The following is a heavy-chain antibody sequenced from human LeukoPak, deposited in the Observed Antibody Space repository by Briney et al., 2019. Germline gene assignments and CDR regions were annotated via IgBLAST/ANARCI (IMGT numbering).Heavy chain of an antibody. CDR3: ASSWGFGELTWFDP. CDR1: GFTFSSYA. CDR2: ISGSGGST. J-gene: IGHJ5*02. D-gene: IGHD3-10*01. V-gene: IGHV3-23*01. Sequence: GGSPRLSCAASGFTFSSYAMSWVRQAPGKGLEWVSAISGSGGSTYYADSVKGRFTISRDNSKNTLYLQMNSLRAEDTAVYYCASSWGFGELTWFDPWGQGTLVTVSS.